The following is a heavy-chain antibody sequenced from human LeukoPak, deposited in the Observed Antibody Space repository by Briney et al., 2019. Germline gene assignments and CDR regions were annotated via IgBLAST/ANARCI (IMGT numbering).Heavy chain of an antibody. CDR2: IYTSGST. J-gene: IGHJ4*02. V-gene: IGHV4-61*02. Sequence: SETLSLTCTVSGGSISSGSYYWSWIRQPAVKGLEWIGRIYTSGSTNYNPSLKSRVTISVDTSNNQFSLRLSSVTAADTAVYYCAGPGGYFDWLPYGYWGQGTLVTVSS. CDR3: AGPGGYFDWLPYGY. D-gene: IGHD3-9*01. CDR1: GGSISSGSYY.